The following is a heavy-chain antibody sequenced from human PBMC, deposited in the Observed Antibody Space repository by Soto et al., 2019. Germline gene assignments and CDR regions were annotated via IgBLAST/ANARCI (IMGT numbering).Heavy chain of an antibody. J-gene: IGHJ4*02. CDR2: INXNSGRT. CDR3: ARDRRADY. CDR1: GYTFTDYY. V-gene: IGHV1-2*02. Sequence: XVXVSCKASGYTFTDYYMHWVRQAPGQGIEWXGWINXNSGRTNYAQXXQGRVTMXXDTSISTAYMELSRLRSDDTAVYYCARDRRADYWGQGTLVTVSS.